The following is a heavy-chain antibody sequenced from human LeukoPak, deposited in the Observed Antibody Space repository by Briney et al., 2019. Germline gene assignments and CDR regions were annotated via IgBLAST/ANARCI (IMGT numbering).Heavy chain of an antibody. CDR3: ARETYYGSGSWD. D-gene: IGHD3-10*01. CDR1: GFTFSDYG. V-gene: IGHV3-23*01. J-gene: IGHJ1*01. Sequence: GGSLRLSCAASGFTFSDYGMGWVRQAPGKGLEWVSAITGSGAGTYHADSVKGRFTISRDNSKITLYLQMNSLRAEDTAVYYCARETYYGSGSWDWGQGTLVTVSS. CDR2: ITGSGAGT.